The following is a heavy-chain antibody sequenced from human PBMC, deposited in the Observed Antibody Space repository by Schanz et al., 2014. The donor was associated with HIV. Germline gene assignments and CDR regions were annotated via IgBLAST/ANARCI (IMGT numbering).Heavy chain of an antibody. V-gene: IGHV3-23*01. CDR2: ISGSGGST. D-gene: IGHD1-7*01. Sequence: EVQLLESGGGLVQPGGSLRLSCAASGFTFSKYAMSWVRQAPGKGLEWVSAISGSGGSTYYTDSVKGRFTISRANSKNTLYLQMNSLRAEDTAVYYCARDAQGSWNWGYFDSSGQGTLVIVSS. CDR1: GFTFSKYA. J-gene: IGHJ4*02. CDR3: ARDAQGSWNWGYFDS.